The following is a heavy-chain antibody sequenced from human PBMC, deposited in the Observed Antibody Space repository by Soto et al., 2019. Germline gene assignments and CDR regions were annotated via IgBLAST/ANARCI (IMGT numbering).Heavy chain of an antibody. CDR3: ARAGGLGAVAVDY. Sequence: PSETLSLTCTVSGGSIGSGDYYWGWIRQPPGKGLEWIGYIYYSGSTYYNPSLKSRVTISVDTSKNQFSLKLSSVTAADTAVYYCARAGGLGAVAVDYWGQGTLVTVSS. CDR2: IYYSGST. J-gene: IGHJ4*02. D-gene: IGHD6-19*01. V-gene: IGHV4-30-4*01. CDR1: GGSIGSGDYY.